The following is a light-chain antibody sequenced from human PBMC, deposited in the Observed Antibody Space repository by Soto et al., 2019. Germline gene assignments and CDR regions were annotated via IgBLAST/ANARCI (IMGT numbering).Light chain of an antibody. J-gene: IGLJ2*01. CDR2: EGS. CDR1: SSDVGSYNL. Sequence: QSALTQPASVSGSPGQSITISCTGTSSDVGSYNLVSWYQQHPGKAPKLMIYEGSKRPSGVSNRFSGSKSGNTASLTISGLQAEDDAYYYCCSYAGSSTVVFGGGTQLTVL. CDR3: CSYAGSSTVV. V-gene: IGLV2-23*01.